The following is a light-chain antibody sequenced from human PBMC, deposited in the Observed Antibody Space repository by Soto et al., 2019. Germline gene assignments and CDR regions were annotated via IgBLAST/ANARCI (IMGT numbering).Light chain of an antibody. Sequence: EIVLTQSAGTLSLSPGERATLSCRASQSISSSYLAWYQQKPGQAPRLLVYGASSRATGIPDRFSGSGSGTDFTLTISRLEPVDFAVYYCQQYGSSRFTFGPGTKVDIK. CDR1: QSISSSY. J-gene: IGKJ3*01. V-gene: IGKV3-20*01. CDR3: QQYGSSRFT. CDR2: GAS.